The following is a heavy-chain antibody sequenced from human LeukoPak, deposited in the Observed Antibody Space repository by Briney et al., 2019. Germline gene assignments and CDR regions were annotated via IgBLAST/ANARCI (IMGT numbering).Heavy chain of an antibody. J-gene: IGHJ3*02. D-gene: IGHD6-6*01. CDR1: GYSFTNYW. V-gene: IGHV5-51*01. Sequence: GESLNISCKGSGYSFTNYWIGWVRKMPGKGLEWMAIIYPGDSDTRYSPSFQGQVTMSADKSINTAYLQWSSLKASETAIYYCARHRTRYFYGSSLYDAFDIWGPGTMVTVSS. CDR3: ARHRTRYFYGSSLYDAFDI. CDR2: IYPGDSDT.